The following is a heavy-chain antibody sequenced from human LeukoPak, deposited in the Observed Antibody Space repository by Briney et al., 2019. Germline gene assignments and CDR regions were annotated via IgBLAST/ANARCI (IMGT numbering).Heavy chain of an antibody. CDR2: ISGSGGST. D-gene: IGHD3-3*01. CDR3: AKSDTNYDFWSGYFWY. CDR1: GFTFSSYS. V-gene: IGHV3-23*01. Sequence: GGSLRVSCAASGFTFSSYSMSWVRQAPGKGLEWVSAISGSGGSTYYADSVKGRFTISRDNSKNTLYLQMNSLRAEDTAVYYCAKSDTNYDFWSGYFWYWGQGTLVTVSS. J-gene: IGHJ4*02.